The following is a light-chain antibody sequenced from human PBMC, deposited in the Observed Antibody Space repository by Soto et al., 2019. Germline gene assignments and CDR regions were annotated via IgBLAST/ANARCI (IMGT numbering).Light chain of an antibody. CDR3: QQYGSSGT. V-gene: IGKV3-20*01. CDR1: QSVSGY. CDR2: GES. Sequence: EIVLTQSPATLSLSPGERATLSCRASQSVSGYLAWHQQKPGQDPRLLIYGESSRATGIPDRFSGSGSGTDFALTISRLEPEDFAVYYCQQYGSSGTFGQGTKVDIK. J-gene: IGKJ1*01.